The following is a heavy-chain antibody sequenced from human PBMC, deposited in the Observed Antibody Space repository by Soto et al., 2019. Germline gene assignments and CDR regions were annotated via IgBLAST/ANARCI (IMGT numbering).Heavy chain of an antibody. CDR3: ARDYSYYYDSSGSLAAFDI. J-gene: IGHJ3*02. CDR1: GYTFTSYA. D-gene: IGHD3-22*01. Sequence: ASAKVSCKASGYTFTSYAMHWVRQAPGQRLEWMGWINAGNGNTKYSQKFQGRVTITRDTSASTAYMELSSLRSEDTAVYYCARDYSYYYDSSGSLAAFDIWGQGTMVTVSS. V-gene: IGHV1-3*01. CDR2: INAGNGNT.